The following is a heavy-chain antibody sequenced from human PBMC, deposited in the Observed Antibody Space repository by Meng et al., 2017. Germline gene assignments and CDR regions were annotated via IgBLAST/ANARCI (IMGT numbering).Heavy chain of an antibody. CDR3: ARDSPIAAAGYYFDY. J-gene: IGHJ4*02. V-gene: IGHV3-21*01. CDR2: ISTSDGFI. D-gene: IGHD6-13*01. Sequence: GGSLRLSCAASGFTFSSYEMNWVRQAPGKGLEWLSSISTSDGFIFYADSVKGRFTISRDNAKSSLYLQMNSLRAEDTAVYYCARDSPIAAAGYYFDYWGQGALVTVSS. CDR1: GFTFSSYE.